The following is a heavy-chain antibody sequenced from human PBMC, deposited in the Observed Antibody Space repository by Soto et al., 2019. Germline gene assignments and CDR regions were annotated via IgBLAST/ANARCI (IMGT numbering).Heavy chain of an antibody. CDR3: ARDLYSSGWYNYFDP. V-gene: IGHV3-30*03. Sequence: PGGSLRLSCAASGFTLNNYAIHWVRQAPGKGLEWVTMISYDGSATYYADSVKGRFTISRDNSKDTVYLQMNTLRGEDTAMYYCARDLYSSGWYNYFDPWGQGTLVTVYS. CDR1: GFTLNNYA. J-gene: IGHJ5*02. CDR2: ISYDGSAT. D-gene: IGHD6-19*01.